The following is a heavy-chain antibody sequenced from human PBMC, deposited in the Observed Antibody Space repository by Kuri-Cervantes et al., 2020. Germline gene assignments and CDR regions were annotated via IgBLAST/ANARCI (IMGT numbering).Heavy chain of an antibody. CDR2: INHSGST. V-gene: IGHV4-34*01. J-gene: IGHJ6*03. CDR3: ARGLGYCSSTSCSSSYMDV. CDR1: GGSFSGYY. D-gene: IGHD2-2*01. Sequence: GSLRLSCAVYGGSFSGYYWSWIRQPPGKGLEWIGEINHSGSTNYNPSLKSRVTISVDTSKNQFSLKLSSVTAADTAVYYCARGLGYCSSTSCSSSYMDVWGKGTTVTVSS.